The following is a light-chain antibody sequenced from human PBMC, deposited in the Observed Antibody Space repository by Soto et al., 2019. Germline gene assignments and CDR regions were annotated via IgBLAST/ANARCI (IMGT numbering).Light chain of an antibody. CDR2: GAS. CDR1: QSVSSGY. V-gene: IGKV3-20*01. Sequence: ETVMTQSAGTLSLSPGERATLSCRASQSVSSGYLAWYQQKPGQAPRLLIFGASNRATGIPDRFTGSGSGTEFTLTISRLEPEDFAVYYCQQYGISQNTFGQGTKLEIK. J-gene: IGKJ2*01. CDR3: QQYGISQNT.